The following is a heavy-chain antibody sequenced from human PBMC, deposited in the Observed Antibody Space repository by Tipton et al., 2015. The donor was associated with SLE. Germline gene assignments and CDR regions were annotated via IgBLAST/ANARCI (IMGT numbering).Heavy chain of an antibody. V-gene: IGHV3-30*02. Sequence: SGFTFSSYGMHWVRQAPGKGLEWVAFIRYDGSNKYYADSVKGRFTISRDNAKNSLYLQMNSLRAEDTAVYYCARDEGEGDYWGQGPLVTVSS. CDR3: ARDEGEGDY. CDR1: GFTFSSYG. J-gene: IGHJ4*02. D-gene: IGHD2-21*01. CDR2: IRYDGSNK.